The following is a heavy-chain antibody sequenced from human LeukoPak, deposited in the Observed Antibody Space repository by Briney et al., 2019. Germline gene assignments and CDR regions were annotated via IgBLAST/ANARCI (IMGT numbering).Heavy chain of an antibody. D-gene: IGHD6-13*01. J-gene: IGHJ4*02. V-gene: IGHV3-21*01. CDR1: GFTFSSYS. Sequence: GGSLRLSCAASGFTFSSYSMNWVRQAPGKGLEWVSSISSSSSYIYYADSVKGRFTISRDNAKNSLYLQMNSLRAEDTAVYYCARRAQQQVHPYLDYWGQGTLVTVSS. CDR3: ARRAQQQVHPYLDY. CDR2: ISSSSSYI.